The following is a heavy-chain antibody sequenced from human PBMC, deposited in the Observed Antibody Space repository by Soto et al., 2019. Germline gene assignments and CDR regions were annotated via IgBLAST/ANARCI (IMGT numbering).Heavy chain of an antibody. CDR3: AKISPYREGHIWPDYFDF. CDR2: ISDDGKNE. D-gene: IGHD1-26*01. Sequence: QVQLVESGGGVVQPGRSLRLSCAASGFTFSAYAMHWVRQAPGKGLDWVSAISDDGKNEYYPDSVKGRFTIPRDNSKNTLYLQMNSLRLDDTAVYFCAKISPYREGHIWPDYFDFWGRGTLVTVSS. CDR1: GFTFSAYA. J-gene: IGHJ4*02. V-gene: IGHV3-30*18.